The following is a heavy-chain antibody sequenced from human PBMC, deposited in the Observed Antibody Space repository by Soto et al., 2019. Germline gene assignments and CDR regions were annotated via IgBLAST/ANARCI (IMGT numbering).Heavy chain of an antibody. J-gene: IGHJ4*02. CDR2: ISYDGSNK. D-gene: IGHD3-22*01. CDR3: ARDMYYYDSSGYLPVDY. Sequence: GGSLRLSCAASGFTFSSYAMHWVRQAPGKGLEWVAVISYDGSNKYYADSVKGRFTISRDNSKNTLYLQMNSLRAEDTAVYYCARDMYYYDSSGYLPVDYWGQGTLVTVSS. V-gene: IGHV3-30-3*01. CDR1: GFTFSSYA.